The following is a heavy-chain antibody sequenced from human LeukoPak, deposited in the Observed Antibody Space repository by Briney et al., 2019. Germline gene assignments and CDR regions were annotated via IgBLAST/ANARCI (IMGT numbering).Heavy chain of an antibody. V-gene: IGHV4-4*07. CDR1: GGSINNYY. J-gene: IGHJ4*02. Sequence: PSETLSLTCTVSGGSINNYYWSWIRQPAGKGLEWIGRIYTSGSTNYNPSLKSRVTLSVDTSKNQFSLKLSSVTAADTAVYYCARDPGISPFDYWGQGTLVTVSS. D-gene: IGHD2-15*01. CDR2: IYTSGST. CDR3: ARDPGISPFDY.